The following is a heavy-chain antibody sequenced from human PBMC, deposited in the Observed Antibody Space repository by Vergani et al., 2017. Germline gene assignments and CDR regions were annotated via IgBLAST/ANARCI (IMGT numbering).Heavy chain of an antibody. V-gene: IGHV3-21*01. CDR1: GFTFSSYS. CDR3: AKEALNTIYGGFGAD. D-gene: IGHD3-10*01. Sequence: EVQLLESGGGLVKPGGSLRLSCAASGFTFSSYSMNWVRQAPGKGLEWVSSISSSSSYIYYADSVKGRFTISRDNAKNSLYLQMNSLRAEDTAVYYCAKEALNTIYGGFGADWGQGTLVTVSS. CDR2: ISSSSSYI. J-gene: IGHJ4*02.